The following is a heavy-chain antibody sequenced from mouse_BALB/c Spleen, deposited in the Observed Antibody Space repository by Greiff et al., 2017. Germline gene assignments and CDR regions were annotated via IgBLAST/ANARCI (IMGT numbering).Heavy chain of an antibody. CDR1: GFTFSSYT. D-gene: IGHD2-14*01. V-gene: IGHV5-12-2*01. CDR3: ARRYRYDVGFAY. Sequence: EVKLMESGGGLVQPGGSLKLSCAASGFTFSSYTMSWVRQTPEKRLEWVAYISNGGGSTYYPDTVKGRFTISRDNAKNTLYLQMSSLKSEDTAMYYCARRYRYDVGFAYWGQGTLVTVSA. CDR2: ISNGGGST. J-gene: IGHJ3*01.